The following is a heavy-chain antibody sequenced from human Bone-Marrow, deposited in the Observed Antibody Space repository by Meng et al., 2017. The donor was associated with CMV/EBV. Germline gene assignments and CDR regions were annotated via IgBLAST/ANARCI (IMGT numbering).Heavy chain of an antibody. V-gene: IGHV4-39*01. D-gene: IGHD1-26*01. J-gene: IGHJ6*02. CDR1: GGSISSSSYY. Sequence: GSLRLSCTVSGGSISSSSYYWGWIRQPPGKGLEWIGSIYYSGSTNYNPSLKSRVTISVDTSKNQFSLKLSSVTAADTAVYYCARVGATNYYYGMDVWGQGTTVTVSS. CDR3: ARVGATNYYYGMDV. CDR2: IYYSGST.